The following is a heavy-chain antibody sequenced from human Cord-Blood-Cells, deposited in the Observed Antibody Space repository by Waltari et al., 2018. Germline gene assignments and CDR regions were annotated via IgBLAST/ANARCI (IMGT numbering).Heavy chain of an antibody. CDR3: ARGGGKSVATNWFDP. V-gene: IGHV4-31*03. Sequence: QVQLQESGPGLVKPSQTLSLTCTVSGGSISSGGYCWSWIRQHPGKGLEWIGYIYYSGSTYDNPSLKSRVTISVDTSKNQFSLKLSSVTAADTAVYYCARGGGKSVATNWFDPWGQGTLVTVSS. D-gene: IGHD5-12*01. CDR2: IYYSGST. CDR1: GGSISSGGYC. J-gene: IGHJ5*02.